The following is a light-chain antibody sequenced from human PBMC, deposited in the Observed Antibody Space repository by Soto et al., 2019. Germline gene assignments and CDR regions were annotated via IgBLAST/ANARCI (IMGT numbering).Light chain of an antibody. CDR2: KAS. CDR3: QHYNSLYT. Sequence: DIQMTQSPSTLSASVGDRVTITCRASQSISSWLAWYQQKPGKAPTLLIYKASSLESGGPSRFSGSGSGTEFTLTISILQPDDLATYYCQHYNSLYTFGQGTKLEIK. CDR1: QSISSW. V-gene: IGKV1-5*03. J-gene: IGKJ2*01.